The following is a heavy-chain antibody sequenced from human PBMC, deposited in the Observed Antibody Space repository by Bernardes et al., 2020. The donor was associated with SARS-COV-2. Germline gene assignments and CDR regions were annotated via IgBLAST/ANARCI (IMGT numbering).Heavy chain of an antibody. V-gene: IGHV4-34*01. CDR1: GGSFSGYY. Sequence: WESLSLTCAVYGGSFSGYYWRWIRQPPGKGLERIGEINHSGNTTYTPSLKSRVTISVDTSKNQFSLKLSSVTAADTAVYYCARDIGQSSSTSRTSLHYYMDVWCKGTTVTVSS. J-gene: IGHJ6*03. CDR2: INHSGNT. CDR3: ARDIGQSSSTSRTSLHYYMDV. D-gene: IGHD2-2*01.